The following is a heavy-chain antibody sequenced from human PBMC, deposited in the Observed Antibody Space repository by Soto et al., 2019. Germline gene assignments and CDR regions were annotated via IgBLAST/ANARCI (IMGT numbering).Heavy chain of an antibody. Sequence: PGESLKISCKASGYTFTNYWIGWVRQMPGKGLEWMGIIYVGDSDTRYSPSFQGQVTISADKSVTTAYLQWSSLKASDSAMYYCARLQDGGAVLGHYWGQGTLVTVSS. CDR1: GYTFTNYW. V-gene: IGHV5-51*01. CDR2: IYVGDSDT. J-gene: IGHJ4*02. D-gene: IGHD6-19*01. CDR3: ARLQDGGAVLGHY.